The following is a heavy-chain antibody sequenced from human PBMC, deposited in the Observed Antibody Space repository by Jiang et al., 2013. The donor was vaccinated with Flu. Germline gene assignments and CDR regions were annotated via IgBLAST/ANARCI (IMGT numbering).Heavy chain of an antibody. Sequence: GYTGYAQKFQGRVTMTRSTSISTAYMELSSLRSDDTAVYYCARVGGSVDYWGQGTLVTVSS. V-gene: IGHV1-8*01. D-gene: IGHD1-26*01. J-gene: IGHJ4*02. CDR3: ARVGGSVDY. CDR2: GYT.